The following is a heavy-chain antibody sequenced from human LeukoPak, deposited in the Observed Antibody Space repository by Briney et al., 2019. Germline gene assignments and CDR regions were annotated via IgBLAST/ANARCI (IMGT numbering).Heavy chain of an antibody. Sequence: PSETLSLTCAVDGASFSGYYWSWIRQPPGKGLEWDGEINHSGSTNYNPSLKSRDTISIDASKNQCSLKLDSVTAADTAVYYCAGESWAGRGYYYYWGQGTLVTVAS. J-gene: IGHJ4*02. CDR2: INHSGST. D-gene: IGHD3-22*01. CDR3: AGESWAGRGYYYY. V-gene: IGHV4-34*01. CDR1: GASFSGYY.